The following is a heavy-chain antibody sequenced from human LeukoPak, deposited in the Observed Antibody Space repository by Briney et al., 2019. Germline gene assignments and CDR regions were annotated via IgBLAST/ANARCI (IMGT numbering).Heavy chain of an antibody. J-gene: IGHJ4*02. CDR2: IYYSGST. CDR3: ARTRYQLELYTFDY. V-gene: IGHV4-31*03. D-gene: IGHD1-7*01. Sequence: SETLSLTCTVSGGSISSGGYYWSWIRQHPGKGLEWIGYIYYSGSTYYNPSLKSRVTISVDTSKNQFSLKLSSVTAADTAVYYCARTRYQLELYTFDYWGQGTLATVSS. CDR1: GGSISSGGYY.